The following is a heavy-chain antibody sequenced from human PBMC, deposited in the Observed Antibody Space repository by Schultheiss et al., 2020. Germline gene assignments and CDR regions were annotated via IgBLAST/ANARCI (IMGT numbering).Heavy chain of an antibody. D-gene: IGHD6-19*01. J-gene: IGHJ6*02. CDR3: ARRLGVAGTWEIYDYYGMDV. V-gene: IGHV1-69*05. CDR1: GGTFSSYA. CDR2: IIPIFGTA. Sequence: SVKVSCKASGGTFSSYAISWVRQAPGQGLEWMGGIIPIFGTANYAQKYQGRVTMTTDTSTSTAYMELRSLRSDDTAVYYCARRLGVAGTWEIYDYYGMDVWGQGTTVTVSS.